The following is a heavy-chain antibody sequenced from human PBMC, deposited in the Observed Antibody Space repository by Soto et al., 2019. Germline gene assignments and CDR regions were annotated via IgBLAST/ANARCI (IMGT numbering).Heavy chain of an antibody. CDR1: GFTFSSFA. D-gene: IGHD2-2*01. Sequence: VESLRLSCAASGFTFSSFAMSWVRQAPGKGLDWVSAISGSGGSTYSADSVKGRFTISRDNSKNTLYLQMNSLRDEDTAVYYCARDSNSKPPGFDYWGKGSL. V-gene: IGHV3-23*01. CDR3: ARDSNSKPPGFDY. CDR2: ISGSGGST. J-gene: IGHJ4*02.